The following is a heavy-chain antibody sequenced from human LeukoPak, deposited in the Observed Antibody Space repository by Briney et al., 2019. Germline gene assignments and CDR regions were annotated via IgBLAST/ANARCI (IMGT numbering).Heavy chain of an antibody. CDR3: ARSLVPAAENDY. J-gene: IGHJ4*02. V-gene: IGHV4-39*07. Sequence: SETLSLTCSVSGGSISRSSYYWGWIRQTPGMRLEWIGSIYYRGSTYYKSSLKSRVTISLDTSKNQFSLRLSSVTAADTAVYYCARSLVPAAENDYWGQGTLVTVSS. CDR1: GGSISRSSYY. D-gene: IGHD6-13*01. CDR2: IYYRGST.